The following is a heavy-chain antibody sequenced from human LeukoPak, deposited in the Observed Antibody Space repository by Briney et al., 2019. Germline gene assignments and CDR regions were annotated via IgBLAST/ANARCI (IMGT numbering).Heavy chain of an antibody. J-gene: IGHJ3*02. Sequence: SETLSLTCTVSGGSISSYYWSWIRQPAGKGLEWIGRIYTSGTTNYNPSLKSRVTISVDTSENQFSLKLRSVTAADTALYYCARSELSCSGGSCPTRYAFDIWGQGTVVTASS. V-gene: IGHV4-4*07. CDR3: ARSELSCSGGSCPTRYAFDI. D-gene: IGHD2-15*01. CDR1: GGSISSYY. CDR2: IYTSGTT.